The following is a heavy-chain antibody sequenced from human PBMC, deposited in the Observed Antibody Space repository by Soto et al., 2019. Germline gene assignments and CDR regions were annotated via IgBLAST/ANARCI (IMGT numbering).Heavy chain of an antibody. Sequence: EVQLLESGGGLVQPGGSLRLSCAASGFTFSSYAMSWVRQAPGKGLEWVSAISGSGGSTYYADSVKGRFTISRDNSKNTLYLQMNSLRAEDTAVYYCAKPSRDIVVVPAYFDYWGQGTLVTVSS. CDR1: GFTFSSYA. CDR2: ISGSGGST. V-gene: IGHV3-23*01. D-gene: IGHD2-2*01. J-gene: IGHJ4*02. CDR3: AKPSRDIVVVPAYFDY.